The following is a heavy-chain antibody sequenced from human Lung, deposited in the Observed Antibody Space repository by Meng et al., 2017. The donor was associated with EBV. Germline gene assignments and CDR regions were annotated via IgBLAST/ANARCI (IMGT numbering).Heavy chain of an antibody. D-gene: IGHD2-2*01. J-gene: IGHJ4*02. V-gene: IGHV1-3*01. Sequence: AQSFQFGQKVQKPEALEKGSSKASGYTFTSEAIHWVRQPPGKRLEWMGWINGGNGKTKYSQKFQGRLTIPRDTSASTDYMELSSLRSEDTAVYYCARDVVVPAALTVRIDYWGQGTLVTVSS. CDR3: ARDVVVPAALTVRIDY. CDR1: GYTFTSEA. CDR2: INGGNGKT.